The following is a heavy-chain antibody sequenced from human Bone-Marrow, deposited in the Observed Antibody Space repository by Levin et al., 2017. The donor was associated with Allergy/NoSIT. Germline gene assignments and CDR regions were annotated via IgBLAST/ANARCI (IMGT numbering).Heavy chain of an antibody. J-gene: IGHJ5*02. D-gene: IGHD2-15*01. Sequence: PSETLSLTCTVSGDSVSDSYWTWIRQPPGQGLEWIGHIQNSGSTYYNPSLESRVAISLDTSKNQVSLRLNSVTAPDTAVYFCARLTDCFGGACYSYGWLDPWGQGILVTVSS. CDR3: ARLTDCFGGACYSYGWLDP. V-gene: IGHV4-4*08. CDR2: IQNSGST. CDR1: GDSVSDSY.